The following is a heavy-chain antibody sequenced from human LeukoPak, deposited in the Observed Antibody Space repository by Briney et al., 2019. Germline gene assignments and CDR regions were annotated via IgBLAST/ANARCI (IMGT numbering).Heavy chain of an antibody. V-gene: IGHV4-59*01. CDR3: ARDRELGY. Sequence: PSGTLSLTCTVSGGSISRYYWNWIRQPPGKGLEWIGYIYYSGSTNYNPSLKSRVAISVDTSKNQFSLRLSSVTAADTAVYYCARDRELGYWGQGTLVIVSS. J-gene: IGHJ4*02. CDR1: GGSISRYY. D-gene: IGHD1-26*01. CDR2: IYYSGST.